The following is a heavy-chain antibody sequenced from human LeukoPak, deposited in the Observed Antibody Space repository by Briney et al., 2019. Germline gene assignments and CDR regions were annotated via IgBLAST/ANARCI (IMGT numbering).Heavy chain of an antibody. CDR1: GFTFSSYG. CDR2: IWYDGSNK. J-gene: IGHJ4*02. D-gene: IGHD3-22*01. V-gene: IGHV3-30*02. CDR3: AKDPNPAGQCYYDSPLDY. Sequence: GGSLRLSCAASGFTFSSYGMHWVRQAPGKGLEWVAVIWYDGSNKYYADSVKGRFTISRDNSKNTLYLQMSSLRAEDTAVYYCAKDPNPAGQCYYDSPLDYWDQGTLVTVSS.